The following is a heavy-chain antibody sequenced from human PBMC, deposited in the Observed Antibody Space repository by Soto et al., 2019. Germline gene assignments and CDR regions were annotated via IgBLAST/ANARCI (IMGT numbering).Heavy chain of an antibody. D-gene: IGHD3-9*01. CDR3: AKDGRVLRYFDWLPKHFDY. CDR2: ISGSGGST. J-gene: IGHJ4*02. Sequence: PGGSLRLSCAASGFTFSSYAMSWVRQAPGKGLEWVSAISGSGGSTYYADSVKGRFTISRDNSKNTLYLQMNSLRAEDTAVYYCAKDGRVLRYFDWLPKHFDYWGQGTLVTVSS. CDR1: GFTFSSYA. V-gene: IGHV3-23*01.